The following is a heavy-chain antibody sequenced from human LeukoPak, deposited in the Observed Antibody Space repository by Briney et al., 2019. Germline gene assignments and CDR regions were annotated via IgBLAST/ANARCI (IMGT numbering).Heavy chain of an antibody. CDR3: AKDLGLQVGASPFDY. D-gene: IGHD1-26*01. CDR1: GFTFSIYW. CDR2: MRSDGSDE. V-gene: IGHV3-30*02. J-gene: IGHJ4*02. Sequence: PGGSLRLSCAASGFTFSIYWMTWVRQAPGKGLEWVAFMRSDGSDEHYADSVKGRFTISRDNSHNTLYLQLNSLHSEDTAVYYCAKDLGLQVGASPFDYWGQGTLVTVSS.